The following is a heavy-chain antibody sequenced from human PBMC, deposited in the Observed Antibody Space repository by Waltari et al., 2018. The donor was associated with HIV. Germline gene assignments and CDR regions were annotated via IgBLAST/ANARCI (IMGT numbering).Heavy chain of an antibody. V-gene: IGHV3-53*01. CDR3: ARGFGCGGDCYYFDY. J-gene: IGHJ4*02. D-gene: IGHD2-21*02. CDR1: GFSVSSNY. CDR2: IDSGGST. Sequence: EVQLVESGGGLIQPGGSLRLSCAASGFSVSSNYMSWVRQAPGKGLGWVSVIDSGGSTYYADSVKGRFTISRDNSKNTLYLQMNSLRAEDTAVYYCARGFGCGGDCYYFDYWGQGTLVTVSS.